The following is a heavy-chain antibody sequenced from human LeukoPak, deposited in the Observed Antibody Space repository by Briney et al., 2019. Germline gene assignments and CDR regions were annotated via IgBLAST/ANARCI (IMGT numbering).Heavy chain of an antibody. Sequence: GGSLRLSCAASGFTFSNYWMHWVRQAPGKGLVWVSRLKSDGSDTRYADSVKGRFTISRDNAKNTLYLQMNSLRAEDTAVYYCANLGRIVGATHRFDAFDIWGQGTMVTVSS. CDR2: LKSDGSDT. CDR3: ANLGRIVGATHRFDAFDI. CDR1: GFTFSNYW. D-gene: IGHD1-26*01. J-gene: IGHJ3*02. V-gene: IGHV3-74*01.